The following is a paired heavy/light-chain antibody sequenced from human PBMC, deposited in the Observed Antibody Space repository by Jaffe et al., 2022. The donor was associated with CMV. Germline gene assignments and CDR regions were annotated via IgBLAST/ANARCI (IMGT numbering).Light chain of an antibody. CDR3: AAWDDSLNGPV. V-gene: IGLV1-47*01. J-gene: IGLJ3*02. CDR1: NSNIGTNY. Sequence: QSVLTQPPSASGTPGQRVTISCSGSNSNIGTNYVHWFQQLPGTAPKLLIYRNNQRPSGVPDRFSGSKSGTSASLAISGLRSEDEADYYCAAWDDSLNGPVFGGGTKLTVL. CDR2: RNN.
Heavy chain of an antibody. CDR1: GFIFSDYY. J-gene: IGHJ3*02. D-gene: IGHD2-15*01. CDR3: ARGGGVDYNDI. CDR2: ISSRGSTI. Sequence: QVQLVESGGALVKPGGSLRLSCAASGFIFSDYYMSWIRQAPGKGLEWVSYISSRGSTIYYTDSVKGRFTISRDNAKNSLYLQMNSLRVEDTAVYYCARGGGVDYNDIWGQGTMVTVSS. V-gene: IGHV3-11*01.